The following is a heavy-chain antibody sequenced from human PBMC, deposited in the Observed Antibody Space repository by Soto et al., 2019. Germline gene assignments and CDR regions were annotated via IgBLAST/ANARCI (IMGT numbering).Heavy chain of an antibody. Sequence: GESLKISCKGSGYSFTTYWIGWVRQMPGKGLEWMWIIYPGDSDTRYSPSFQGHVTISADKSISTAYLQWSSLKASDTAMYYCARLGGYSYGPADYWGQGTLVTVSS. CDR1: GYSFTTYW. D-gene: IGHD5-18*01. J-gene: IGHJ4*02. CDR3: ARLGGYSYGPADY. V-gene: IGHV5-51*01. CDR2: IYPGDSDT.